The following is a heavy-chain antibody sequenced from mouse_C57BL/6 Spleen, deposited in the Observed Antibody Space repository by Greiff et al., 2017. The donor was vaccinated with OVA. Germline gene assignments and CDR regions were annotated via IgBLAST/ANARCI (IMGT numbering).Heavy chain of an antibody. CDR1: GYAFSSYW. CDR3: ARGITTAYWYFDV. Sequence: VQRVESGAELVKPGASVKISCKASGYAFSSYWMNWVKQRPGKGLEWIGQIYPGDGDTNYNGKFKGKATLTADKSSSTAYMQLSSLTSEDSAVYFCARGITTAYWYFDVWGTGTTVTVSS. CDR2: IYPGDGDT. J-gene: IGHJ1*03. V-gene: IGHV1-80*01. D-gene: IGHD1-1*01.